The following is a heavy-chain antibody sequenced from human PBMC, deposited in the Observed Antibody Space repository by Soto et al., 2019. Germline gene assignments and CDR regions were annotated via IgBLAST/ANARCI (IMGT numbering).Heavy chain of an antibody. CDR3: ATTSMAYSSGWNDYFDY. V-gene: IGHV1-2*04. D-gene: IGHD6-19*01. CDR2: INPNSGGT. Sequence: GASVKVSCKASGYTFTGYYMHWVRQAPGQGLEWMGWINPNSGGTSYAQKFQGWVTMTRDTSISTAYMELSRLRSDDTAVYYCATTSMAYSSGWNDYFDYWGQGTLVTVSS. CDR1: GYTFTGYY. J-gene: IGHJ4*02.